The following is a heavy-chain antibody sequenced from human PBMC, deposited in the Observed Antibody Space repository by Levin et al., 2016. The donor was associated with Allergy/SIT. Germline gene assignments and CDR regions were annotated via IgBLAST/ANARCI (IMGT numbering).Heavy chain of an antibody. CDR2: ISSNGGST. Sequence: GESLKISCSASGFTFSSYAMHWVRQAPGKGLEYVSAISSNGGSTYYADSVKGRFTISRDNSKNTLYLQMSSLRAEDTAVYYCVKGGVYYDSSGPRAPFDYWGQGTLVTVSS. CDR1: GFTFSSYA. D-gene: IGHD3-22*01. V-gene: IGHV3-64D*06. J-gene: IGHJ4*02. CDR3: VKGGVYYDSSGPRAPFDY.